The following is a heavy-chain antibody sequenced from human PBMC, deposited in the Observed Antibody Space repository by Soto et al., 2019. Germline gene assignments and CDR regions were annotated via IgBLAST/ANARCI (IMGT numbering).Heavy chain of an antibody. D-gene: IGHD2-15*01. Sequence: GASVKVSCKASGYTFTSYGISWVRQAPGQGLEWMGWISAYNGNTNYAQKLQGRVTMTTDTSTSTAYMELRSLRSDDTAVYYCARDQRRCSGGSCYFSDYWGQGTLVTVSS. J-gene: IGHJ4*02. CDR1: GYTFTSYG. V-gene: IGHV1-18*01. CDR2: ISAYNGNT. CDR3: ARDQRRCSGGSCYFSDY.